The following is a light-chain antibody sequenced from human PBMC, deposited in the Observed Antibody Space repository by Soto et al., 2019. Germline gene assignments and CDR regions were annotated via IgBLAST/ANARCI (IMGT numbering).Light chain of an antibody. CDR3: AAWDDSLNGPV. J-gene: IGLJ3*02. Sequence: QSLLTQQPSASGTPGQRVTISCSGSSSNIGSKTVNWYQQLPGTAPKLLIYSNNQRPSGVPDRFSGSKSGTSASLTISGLQSEDEADYHCAAWDDSLNGPVFGEGTKVTVL. CDR2: SNN. CDR1: SSNIGSKT. V-gene: IGLV1-44*01.